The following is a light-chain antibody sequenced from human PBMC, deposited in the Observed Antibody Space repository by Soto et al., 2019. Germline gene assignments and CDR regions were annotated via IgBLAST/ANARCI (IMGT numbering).Light chain of an antibody. Sequence: DIVLAQSPLSLPGTPGVPASISCRSSQSLLHSNGETFLFWYLQKPGQSPQLLIYEVSTRVSGVPDRFSGSGSGTDFTLEISRVETDDVGIYYCMQSTQLPPTFGQGTRLEIK. J-gene: IGKJ5*01. CDR2: EVS. CDR3: MQSTQLPPT. CDR1: QSLLHSNGETF. V-gene: IGKV2D-29*02.